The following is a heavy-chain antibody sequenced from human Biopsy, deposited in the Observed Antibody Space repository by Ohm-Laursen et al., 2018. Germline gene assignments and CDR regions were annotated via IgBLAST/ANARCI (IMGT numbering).Heavy chain of an antibody. Sequence: SVKVSCKVSGYTFTGYYLHWVRQAPGQGLEWMGWINPKSGGTHYLEKFRGRVTMTRDTSISTAYMEVSSLRSDDTAVYYCAIDGNDFLTDYLKIDQWGQGTLVTVSS. D-gene: IGHD3-9*01. CDR2: INPKSGGT. J-gene: IGHJ4*02. V-gene: IGHV1-2*02. CDR3: AIDGNDFLTDYLKIDQ. CDR1: GYTFTGYY.